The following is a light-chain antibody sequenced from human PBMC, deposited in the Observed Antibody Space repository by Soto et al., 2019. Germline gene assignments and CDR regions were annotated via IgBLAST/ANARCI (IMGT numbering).Light chain of an antibody. Sequence: EIVLTQSPGTLSLSPGERATLSCRASQSVRNTYVAWYQQKPGQAPRLLVSGASSRPTGIPDRYSGSGSGTDFTLTFNRLEPEDFAVYFCQQYGESPPTFGGGTKVEIK. V-gene: IGKV3-20*01. CDR3: QQYGESPPT. CDR2: GAS. CDR1: QSVRNTY. J-gene: IGKJ4*01.